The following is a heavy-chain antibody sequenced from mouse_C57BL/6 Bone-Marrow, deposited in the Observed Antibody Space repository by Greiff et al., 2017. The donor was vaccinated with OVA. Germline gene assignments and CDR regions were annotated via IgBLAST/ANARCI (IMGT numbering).Heavy chain of an antibody. CDR3: ARVDGYSYAMDY. D-gene: IGHD2-3*01. V-gene: IGHV7-1*01. Sequence: DVKLVESGGGLVQSGRSLRLSCATSGFTFSDFYMEWVRQAPGKGLEWIAASRNKANDYTTEYSASVKGRFIVSRDTSQSILYLQMNALRAEDTAIYYCARVDGYSYAMDYWGQGTSVTVSS. CDR2: SRNKANDYTT. J-gene: IGHJ4*01. CDR1: GFTFSDFY.